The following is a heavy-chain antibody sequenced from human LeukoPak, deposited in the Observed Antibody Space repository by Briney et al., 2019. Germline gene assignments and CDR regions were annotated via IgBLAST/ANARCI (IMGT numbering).Heavy chain of an antibody. D-gene: IGHD6-13*01. V-gene: IGHV3-21*04. CDR2: ISSSSSYI. CDR3: AHEDTGYSSSWYY. CDR1: GFTFSSYS. Sequence: PGGSLRLSCAASGFTFSSYSMNWVRQAPGKGLEWVSSISSSSSYIYYADSVKGRFTISRDNAKNSLYLQMNSLRAEDTAVYYCAHEDTGYSSSWYYWGQGTLVTVSS. J-gene: IGHJ4*02.